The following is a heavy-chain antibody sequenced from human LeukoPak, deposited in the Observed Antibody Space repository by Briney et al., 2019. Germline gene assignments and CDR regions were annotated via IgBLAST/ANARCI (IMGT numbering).Heavy chain of an antibody. V-gene: IGHV4-61*02. Sequence: SETLSLTCTVSGYSISSGSYYWSWIRQPAGKGLEWIGRIYTSGSTNYNPSLKSRVTISVDTSKNQFSLKLSSVTAADTTVYYCAREGGLYDYVWGSYRYTFDYWGQGTLVTVSS. CDR2: IYTSGST. CDR3: AREGGLYDYVWGSYRYTFDY. J-gene: IGHJ4*02. D-gene: IGHD3-16*02. CDR1: GYSISSGSYY.